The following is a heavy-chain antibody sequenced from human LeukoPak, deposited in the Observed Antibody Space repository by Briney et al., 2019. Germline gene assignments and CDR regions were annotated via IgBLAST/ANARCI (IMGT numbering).Heavy chain of an antibody. CDR2: ISRTSDYT. D-gene: IGHD5-18*01. J-gene: IGHJ4*02. CDR1: GFTFSSYA. V-gene: IGHV3-11*05. CDR3: ARDDSAMFPDC. Sequence: GGSLRLSCAASGFTFSSYAMSWIRQAPGKGLEWVSYISRTSDYTNYADSVKGRFTISRDNAKNSLYLQINSLRVEDTAVYYCARDDSAMFPDCWGEGTLVTVSS.